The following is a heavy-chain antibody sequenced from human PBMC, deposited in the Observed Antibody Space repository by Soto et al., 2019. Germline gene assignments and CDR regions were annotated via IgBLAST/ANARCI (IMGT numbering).Heavy chain of an antibody. D-gene: IGHD3-10*01. CDR1: GFTFSESS. V-gene: IGHV3-48*01. J-gene: IGHJ4*02. Sequence: EVQLVESGGGLVQPGGSLRLSCAASGFTFSESSMNWVRQAPGKGLEWVSYISSRSSTMFYADSVRGRFTISRDNAKNSLSLQMNSLRAEDTAVYYCAIHGSGSRYWGQGTLVTVSS. CDR3: AIHGSGSRY. CDR2: ISSRSSTM.